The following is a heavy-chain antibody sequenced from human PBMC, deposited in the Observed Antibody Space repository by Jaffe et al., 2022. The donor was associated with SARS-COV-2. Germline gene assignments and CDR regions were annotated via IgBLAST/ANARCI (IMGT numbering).Heavy chain of an antibody. D-gene: IGHD5-12*01. CDR3: ARVPGYDGLSVDY. J-gene: IGHJ4*02. V-gene: IGHV4-34*01. CDR2: INHSGST. Sequence: QVQLQQWGAGLLKPSETLSLTCAVYGGSFSGYYWSWIRQPPGKGLEWIGEINHSGSTNYNPSLKSRVTISVDTSKNQFSLKLSSVTAADTAVYYCARVPGYDGLSVDYWGQGTLVTVSS. CDR1: GGSFSGYY.